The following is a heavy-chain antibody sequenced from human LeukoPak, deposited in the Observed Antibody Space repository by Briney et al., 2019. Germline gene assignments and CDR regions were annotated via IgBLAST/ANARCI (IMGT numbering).Heavy chain of an antibody. CDR1: GFTFSSYA. Sequence: GGSLRLSCAASGFTFSSYAMSWVRQAPGKGLEWVSAISSNDDGRYYADSAKGRFTISRDNSKNTLYLQMNSLRTEDTAVYYCAKDSSASFYCGGGACYSNYWGQGTLVTVSS. CDR2: ISSNDDGR. D-gene: IGHD2-15*01. CDR3: AKDSSASFYCGGGACYSNY. V-gene: IGHV3-23*01. J-gene: IGHJ4*02.